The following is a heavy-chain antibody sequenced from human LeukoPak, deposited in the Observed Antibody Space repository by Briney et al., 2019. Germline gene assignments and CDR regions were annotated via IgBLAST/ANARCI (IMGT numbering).Heavy chain of an antibody. V-gene: IGHV5-51*01. CDR1: GSTFSNYW. D-gene: IGHD4-11*01. CDR3: ARGATVTTLDY. J-gene: IGHJ4*02. Sequence: GASLQISCEGSGSTFSNYWIGWVRQLPGKGLEWMGIIYPGDFDTRYSPSFRGQVTISADKSISTAYLQWSSLKASDTAMYYCARGATVTTLDYWGQGTLVTVSS. CDR2: IYPGDFDT.